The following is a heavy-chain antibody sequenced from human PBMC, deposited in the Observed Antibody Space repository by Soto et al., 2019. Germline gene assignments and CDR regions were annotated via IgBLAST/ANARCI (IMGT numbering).Heavy chain of an antibody. CDR1: GDSVTSGNYY. CDR3: AMIPVDTYMIYLFDP. CDR2: IYYSGST. D-gene: IGHD3-16*01. Sequence: SETLSLTCTVSGDSVTSGNYYWSWIRQPPGKGLEWIGHIYYSGSTNYSPSLKSRVTISLDTPNNQFSLKVTSVTAADTAVYYCAMIPVDTYMIYLFDPWGQGTLVTVSS. V-gene: IGHV4-61*01. J-gene: IGHJ5*01.